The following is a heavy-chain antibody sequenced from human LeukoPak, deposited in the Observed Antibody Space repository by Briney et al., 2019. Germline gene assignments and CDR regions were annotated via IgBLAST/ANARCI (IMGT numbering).Heavy chain of an antibody. CDR1: GFTFSNAW. CDR2: IKSKTDGGTT. CDR3: TTGKEWDPVLGFDP. J-gene: IGHJ5*02. Sequence: GGSLRLSCAASGFTFSNAWMSWVRQAPGKGLEWVGRIKSKTDGGTTDYAAPVKGRFTISRDDSKNTLYLRMNSLKTEDTAVYYCTTGKEWDPVLGFDPWGQGTLVTVSS. V-gene: IGHV3-15*01. D-gene: IGHD1-26*01.